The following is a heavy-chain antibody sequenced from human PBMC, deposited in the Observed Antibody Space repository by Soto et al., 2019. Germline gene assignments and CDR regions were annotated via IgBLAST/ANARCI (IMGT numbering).Heavy chain of an antibody. CDR3: XXXXXXXSSGYYYVPFDY. Sequence: QVQLVQSGAEVKKPGSSVKVSCKASGGTFSSYAISWVRQAPGQXXEWXGGIIPIFGTANYAQKFQGRVTITADESTSTAYMXLXSLRSXDTXVXXXXXXXXXXSSGYYYVPFDYWGQGTLVTVSS. D-gene: IGHD3-22*01. J-gene: IGHJ4*02. CDR1: GGTFSSYA. CDR2: IIPIFGTA. V-gene: IGHV1-69*01.